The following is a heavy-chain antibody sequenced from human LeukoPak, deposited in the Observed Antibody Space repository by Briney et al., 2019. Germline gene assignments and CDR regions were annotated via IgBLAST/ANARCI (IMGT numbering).Heavy chain of an antibody. V-gene: IGHV3-49*04. J-gene: IGHJ4*02. D-gene: IGHD2-2*01. Sequence: PGGSLRLSCTTSGFTFGDYAMSWVRQAPGKGLEWVGFIQSKTYGGATEYAASVKGRFSISRDDSKSIASLQMNNLKTEDTAVYYCTRAPHPRCSSNGCYFDYWGQGILVTVSS. CDR1: GFTFGDYA. CDR2: IQSKTYGGAT. CDR3: TRAPHPRCSSNGCYFDY.